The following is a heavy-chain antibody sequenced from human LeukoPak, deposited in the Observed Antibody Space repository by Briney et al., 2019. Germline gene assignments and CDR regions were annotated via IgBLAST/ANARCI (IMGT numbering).Heavy chain of an antibody. D-gene: IGHD6-6*01. J-gene: IGHJ4*02. CDR3: ARTPSNRKEYSSSSDY. V-gene: IGHV4-31*03. CDR2: IYYSGST. Sequence: SQTLSLTCTVSGGSISSGGYYWSWIRQHPGKGLEWIGYIYYSGSTYYNPSLKSRVTISVDTSKNQFSLKLSSVTAADTAVYYCARTPSNRKEYSSSSDYWGQGTLVTVSS. CDR1: GGSISSGGYY.